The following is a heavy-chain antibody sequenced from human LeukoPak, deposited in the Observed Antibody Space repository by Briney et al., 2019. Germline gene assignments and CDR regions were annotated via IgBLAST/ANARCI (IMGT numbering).Heavy chain of an antibody. D-gene: IGHD6-13*01. V-gene: IGHV4-59*01. CDR1: GGSISSYY. Sequence: SETLSLTCTVSGGSISSYYWSWIRQPPGKGLEWIGYIYYSGSTNYNPSLTSRVTISVDTSKNQFSLKLSSVTAADTAVYYCARTPYSSSWSPRAFDIWGQGTMVTVSS. CDR2: IYYSGST. CDR3: ARTPYSSSWSPRAFDI. J-gene: IGHJ3*02.